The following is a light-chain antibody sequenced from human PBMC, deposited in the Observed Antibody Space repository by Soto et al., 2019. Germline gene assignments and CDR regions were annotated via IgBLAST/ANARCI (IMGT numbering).Light chain of an antibody. CDR1: SSDVGGYNY. J-gene: IGLJ2*01. Sequence: SALTQPASVSGSPGQSITISCTGTSSDVGGYNYVSWYQQHPGKAPKLMIYDVSNRPSGVSNRFSGSKSGNTASLTISGLQAADEADYYCSSYTSSSTPLFGGGTKLTVL. CDR3: SSYTSSSTPL. V-gene: IGLV2-14*01. CDR2: DVS.